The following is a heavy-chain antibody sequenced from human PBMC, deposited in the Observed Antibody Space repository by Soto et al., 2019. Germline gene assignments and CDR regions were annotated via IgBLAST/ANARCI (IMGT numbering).Heavy chain of an antibody. CDR2: ISSGGSTI. J-gene: IGHJ6*02. CDR3: ARGRDGYKGYYYYAMDV. Sequence: GGSLRLSCATSGFIFSSYEMNWVRQAPGKGLEWVSYISSGGSTIYNADSVKGRFTIPRDNAKNSLYLQMNSLRAEDTAVYYCARGRDGYKGYYYYAMDVWGQGTTVTVSS. V-gene: IGHV3-48*03. CDR1: GFIFSSYE. D-gene: IGHD5-12*01.